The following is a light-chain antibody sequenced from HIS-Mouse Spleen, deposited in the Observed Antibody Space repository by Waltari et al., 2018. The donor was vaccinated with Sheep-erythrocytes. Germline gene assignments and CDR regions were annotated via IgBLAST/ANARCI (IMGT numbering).Light chain of an antibody. CDR3: CSYAGSYNHV. CDR1: SSDVGGYNY. CDR2: DVS. V-gene: IGLV2-11*01. Sequence: QSALTQPRSVSGSPGQSVTISCTGTSSDVGGYNYVSWSQQHPGKAPKLMIYDVSTRPSGVPDRFSGSKAGNAASLTISGLQAEEEADYYCCSYAGSYNHVFATGTKVTVL. J-gene: IGLJ1*01.